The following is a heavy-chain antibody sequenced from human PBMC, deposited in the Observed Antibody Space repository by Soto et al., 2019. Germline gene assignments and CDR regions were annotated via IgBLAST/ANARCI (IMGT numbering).Heavy chain of an antibody. Sequence: QVQLVESGGGVVQPGRSLRLSCAASGFTFSSYGMHWVRQAPGKGLEWVAVIWNDGSNKYYADFVKGRFTISRDNSKNTLYLQMNSLSVQDTADYYCASSSPALDYWGQGTLVTVSS. CDR1: GFTFSSYG. CDR3: ASSSPALDY. D-gene: IGHD2-2*01. CDR2: IWNDGSNK. J-gene: IGHJ4*02. V-gene: IGHV3-33*01.